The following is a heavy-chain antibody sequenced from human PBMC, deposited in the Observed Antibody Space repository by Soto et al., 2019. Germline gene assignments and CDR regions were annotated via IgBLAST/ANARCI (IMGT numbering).Heavy chain of an antibody. D-gene: IGHD3-3*01. CDR3: ARGFVLRFLEWLSTPPDY. J-gene: IGHJ4*02. CDR1: GGSVSSGGYS. Sequence: SETPSTTCAVSGGSVSSGGYSWSWIRQPPGKGLEWIGYIYHSGSTSYNPSLKSRVTISVDRSKNQFSLKLSSVTAADTAVYYCARGFVLRFLEWLSTPPDYWGQGTLVTVSS. V-gene: IGHV4-30-2*01. CDR2: IYHSGST.